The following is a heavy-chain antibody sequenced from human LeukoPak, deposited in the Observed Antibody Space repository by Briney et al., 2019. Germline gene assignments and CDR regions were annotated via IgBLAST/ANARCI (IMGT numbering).Heavy chain of an antibody. CDR2: ISSSSSTI. D-gene: IGHD3-3*01. CDR1: GFTFSSYS. CDR3: ARAPRFLEWLPRDYYYGMDV. J-gene: IGHJ6*02. Sequence: GGSLRLSCAASGFTFSSYSMNWVRQAPGKGLEWVSYISSSSSTIYYADSVKGRFTISRDNAKNSLYLQMSSLRDEDTAVYYCARAPRFLEWLPRDYYYGMDVWGQGTTVTVSS. V-gene: IGHV3-48*02.